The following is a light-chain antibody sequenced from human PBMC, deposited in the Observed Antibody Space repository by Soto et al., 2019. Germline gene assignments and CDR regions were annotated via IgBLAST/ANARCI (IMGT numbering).Light chain of an antibody. V-gene: IGLV2-14*01. J-gene: IGLJ2*01. CDR3: SSHSRTSPVA. CDR2: DVT. CDR1: NSDVGAYNL. Sequence: QSALTQPASVSGSPGHSITISCTGTNSDVGAYNLVSWFRQYPGKGPELMIYDVTYRPSGVSDRFSGSKSGNTASLTISGLQAEDEADYYCSSHSRTSPVAFGGGTKLTVL.